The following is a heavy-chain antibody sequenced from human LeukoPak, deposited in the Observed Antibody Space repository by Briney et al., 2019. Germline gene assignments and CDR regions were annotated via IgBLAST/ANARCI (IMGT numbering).Heavy chain of an antibody. CDR2: INPNSGGT. V-gene: IGHV1-2*02. CDR3: ARDYYDSSGSGAFDI. J-gene: IGHJ3*02. D-gene: IGHD3-22*01. Sequence: ASVKVACKASGYTFTGYYMDWVRQAAGQGREWMGWINPNSGGTIYAQRLQGRVTITRATSISTVYMELSRLKSDATAAYYSARDYYDSSGSGAFDIWGQGSTVTVSS. CDR1: GYTFTGYY.